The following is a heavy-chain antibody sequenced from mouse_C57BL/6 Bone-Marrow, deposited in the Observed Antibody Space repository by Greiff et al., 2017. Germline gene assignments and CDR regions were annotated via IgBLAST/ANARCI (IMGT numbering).Heavy chain of an antibody. CDR1: GYTFTSYW. Sequence: QVQLQQPGAELVKPGASVKLSCKASGYTFTSYWMHWVKQRPGQGLEWIGMIHPNSGSTNYNEKFKSKARLTVDKSSSTAYMQLSSLTSECSAVYYCAREGDGYSYAMDYWGQGASVTVSS. CDR3: AREGDGYSYAMDY. CDR2: IHPNSGST. V-gene: IGHV1-64*01. D-gene: IGHD2-3*01. J-gene: IGHJ4*01.